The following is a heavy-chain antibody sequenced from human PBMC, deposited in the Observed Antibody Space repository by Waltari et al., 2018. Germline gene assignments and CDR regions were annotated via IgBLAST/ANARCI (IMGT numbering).Heavy chain of an antibody. CDR1: GSTFSRPW. D-gene: IGHD6-13*01. CDR2: IKTDGSET. Sequence: EVQVVESGGGLVQPGGSLRRSCAASGSTFSRPWMTWVRQAPGKGLEWVANIKTDGSETYYVDSVKGRFTISRDNTKNSLYLQMSSLRAEDTAVYYCAIGGVETSWYWRYWGQGTLVTVSS. CDR3: AIGGVETSWYWRY. J-gene: IGHJ4*02. V-gene: IGHV3-7*01.